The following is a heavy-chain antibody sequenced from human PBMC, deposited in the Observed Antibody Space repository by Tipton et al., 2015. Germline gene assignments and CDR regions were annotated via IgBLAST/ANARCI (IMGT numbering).Heavy chain of an antibody. D-gene: IGHD3-22*01. V-gene: IGHV4-59*02. CDR2: VYFTGTT. Sequence: TLSLTCTVSGVSVNSYYWGWIRQPPGKGLEWIGYVYFTGTTNYNPSLRSRVAMSMDTSKNQFSLKLSSVIAADTAVYYCARASIIQGYYHDSSRYYLFNSWGQGTLVTVSS. CDR3: ARASIIQGYYHDSSRYYLFNS. J-gene: IGHJ1*01. CDR1: GVSVNSYY.